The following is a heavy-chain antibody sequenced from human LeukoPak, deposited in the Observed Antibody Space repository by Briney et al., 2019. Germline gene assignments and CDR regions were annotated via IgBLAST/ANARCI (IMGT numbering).Heavy chain of an antibody. V-gene: IGHV4-34*01. CDR3: ARYRSFGGLPFDY. J-gene: IGHJ4*02. CDR1: GGSFSGYY. Sequence: SETLSLTCAVYGGSFSGYYWSWIRQPPGKGLEWIGEINHSGSTNYNPSLKSRVTISVDTSKNQFSLKLSSVTAADTAVYYCARYRSFGGLPFDYWGQGTLVTVSS. D-gene: IGHD3-3*01. CDR2: INHSGST.